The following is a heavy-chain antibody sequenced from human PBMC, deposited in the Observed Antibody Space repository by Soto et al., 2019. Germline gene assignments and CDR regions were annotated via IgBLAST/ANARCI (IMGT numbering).Heavy chain of an antibody. CDR3: ARTKCSGGSCYSWSLDY. Sequence: PSETLSLTCTVPGGSITTGGYYWSWIRQLPGKGLEWIGHGYYSESTYYNPSLKSRVSISLDTSKNQFSLKLSFVTAADTAMYYCARTKCSGGSCYSWSLDYWGQGTPVTVSS. V-gene: IGHV4-31*03. D-gene: IGHD2-15*01. CDR1: GGSITTGGYY. J-gene: IGHJ4*02. CDR2: GYYSEST.